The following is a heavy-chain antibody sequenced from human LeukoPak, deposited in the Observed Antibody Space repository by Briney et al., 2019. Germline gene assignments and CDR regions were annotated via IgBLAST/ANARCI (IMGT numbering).Heavy chain of an antibody. Sequence: GGSLRLSCAASEFTFSSYWMHWVRQAPGKGLVWVSRINSDGGSTTYADSVKGRFTISRDNAKNTLYLQMNSLRAEDTAVYYCARDEGAAGTTVNFDYWGQGTLVTVSS. CDR3: ARDEGAAGTTVNFDY. CDR1: EFTFSSYW. CDR2: INSDGGST. J-gene: IGHJ4*02. D-gene: IGHD6-13*01. V-gene: IGHV3-74*03.